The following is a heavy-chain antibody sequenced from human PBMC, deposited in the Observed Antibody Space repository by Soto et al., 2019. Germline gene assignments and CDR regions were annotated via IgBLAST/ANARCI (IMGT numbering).Heavy chain of an antibody. J-gene: IGHJ4*02. Sequence: GGSLSLSCAASGFTFSSYAMSWVRQGPGKGLEWVSTIDGSGVSPTYADSVRGRFTVSRDNSKNTLYLQINSLRGEDTAVYYCAKDAPGSGWLSDYWGQGTLVTVSS. V-gene: IGHV3-23*01. D-gene: IGHD3-22*01. CDR1: GFTFSSYA. CDR2: IDGSGVSP. CDR3: AKDAPGSGWLSDY.